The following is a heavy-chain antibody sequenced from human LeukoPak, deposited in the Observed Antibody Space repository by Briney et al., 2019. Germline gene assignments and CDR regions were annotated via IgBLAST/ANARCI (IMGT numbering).Heavy chain of an antibody. CDR3: ARVGIEYSSSSPLDY. Sequence: KPGGSLRLSCTASGCTFSSYSMNWVRQAPGKGLEWVSSISSSSSYIYYADSVKGRFTISRDNAKNSLYLQMNSLRAEDTAVYYCARVGIEYSSSSPLDYWGQGTLVTVSS. D-gene: IGHD6-6*01. V-gene: IGHV3-21*01. CDR2: ISSSSSYI. CDR1: GCTFSSYS. J-gene: IGHJ4*02.